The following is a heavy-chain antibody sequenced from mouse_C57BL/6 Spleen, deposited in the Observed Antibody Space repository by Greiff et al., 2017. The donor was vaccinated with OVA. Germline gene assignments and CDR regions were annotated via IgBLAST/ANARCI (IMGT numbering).Heavy chain of an antibody. D-gene: IGHD2-4*01. CDR3: ARRDDYDGWFAY. J-gene: IGHJ3*01. V-gene: IGHV1-18*01. CDR2: INPNNGGT. CDR1: GYTFTDYN. Sequence: EVQLQQSGPELVKPGASVKIPCKASGYTFTDYNMDWVKQSHGKSLEWIGDINPNNGGTIYNQKFKGKATLTVDKSSSTAYMELRSLTSEDTAVYYCARRDDYDGWFAYWGQGTLVTVSA.